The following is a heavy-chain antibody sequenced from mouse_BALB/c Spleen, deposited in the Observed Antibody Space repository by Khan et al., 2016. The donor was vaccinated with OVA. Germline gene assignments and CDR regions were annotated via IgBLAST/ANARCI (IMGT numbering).Heavy chain of an antibody. V-gene: IGHV3-6*02. J-gene: IGHJ3*01. D-gene: IGHD3-1*01. CDR1: AYSITSGYF. CDR2: IRYDGNS. CDR3: ARECRSGPAWFAY. Sequence: EVQLQESGPGLVKPSQSLSLSCSVTAYSITSGYFWNWIRQFPGNKLEWLGYIRYDGNSNYNPSLNNRISITRDTSRNQLFLKLISVTPEDTATWFSARECRSGPAWFAYGGQGTLVTVSA.